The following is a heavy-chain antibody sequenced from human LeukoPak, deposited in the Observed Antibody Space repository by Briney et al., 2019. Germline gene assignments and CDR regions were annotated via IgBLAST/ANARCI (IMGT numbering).Heavy chain of an antibody. CDR2: IYYSGST. Sequence: SETLSLTCAVYGGSFSGYYWSWIRQHPGKGLEWIGYIYYSGSTYYNPSLKSRVTISVDTSKNQFSLKLSSVTAADTAVYYCARTYDYGDPGAFDIWGQGTMVTVSS. CDR1: GGSFSGYY. D-gene: IGHD4-17*01. J-gene: IGHJ3*02. CDR3: ARTYDYGDPGAFDI. V-gene: IGHV4-31*11.